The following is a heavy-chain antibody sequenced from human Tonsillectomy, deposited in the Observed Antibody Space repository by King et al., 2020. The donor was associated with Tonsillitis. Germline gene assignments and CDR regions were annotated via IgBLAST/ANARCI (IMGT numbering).Heavy chain of an antibody. J-gene: IGHJ6*03. CDR1: GGTFSSYA. D-gene: IGHD5-18*01. CDR2: IIPIFGTA. V-gene: IGHV1-69*01. CDR3: ARDSEQGVRYSYGQDYYYYYMDV. Sequence: QLVQSGAEVKKPGSSVKVSCKASGGTFSSYAISWVRQAPGQGLEWMGGIIPIFGTANYAQKFQGRVTITADESTSTAYMELSSLRSEDTAVYYCARDSEQGVRYSYGQDYYYYYMDVWGKGTTVTVSS.